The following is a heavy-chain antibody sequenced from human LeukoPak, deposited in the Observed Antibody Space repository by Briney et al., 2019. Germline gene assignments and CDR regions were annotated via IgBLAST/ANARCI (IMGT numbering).Heavy chain of an antibody. CDR2: IYSGGST. CDR1: AFTVSSNY. V-gene: IGHV3-53*01. Sequence: GGSLRLSCAASAFTVSSNYMSWVRQAPGKGLEWVSVIYSGGSTYYADSVKGRFTISRDNAKNSLYLQMNSLRAEDTAVYYCARDPYGSGSYYPTYFDYWGQGTLVTVSS. J-gene: IGHJ4*02. D-gene: IGHD3-10*01. CDR3: ARDPYGSGSYYPTYFDY.